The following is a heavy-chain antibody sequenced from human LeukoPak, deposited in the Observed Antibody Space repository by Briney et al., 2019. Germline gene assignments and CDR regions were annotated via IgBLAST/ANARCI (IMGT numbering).Heavy chain of an antibody. D-gene: IGHD5-12*01. V-gene: IGHV1-24*01. J-gene: IGHJ6*02. CDR3: ATAPNEWLRHPYGMDV. Sequence: ASVKVSCKVSGYTLTELSMHWVRQAPGKGLEWMGGFDPEDGETIYAQKFQGRVTMTEDTSTDTAYMELSSPRSEDTAVYYCATAPNEWLRHPYGMDVWGQGTTVTVSS. CDR1: GYTLTELS. CDR2: FDPEDGET.